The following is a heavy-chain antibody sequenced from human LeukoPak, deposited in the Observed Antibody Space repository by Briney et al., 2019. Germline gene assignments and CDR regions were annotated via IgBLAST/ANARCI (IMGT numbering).Heavy chain of an antibody. D-gene: IGHD3-22*01. CDR2: IYSTGDA. J-gene: IGHJ4*02. CDR1: GYSISSGYY. CDR3: ARVLYDTRTFDY. Sequence: SETLSLTCDVSGYSISSGYYWACIRQTPGKGLQYIGMIYSTGDAYYSPSLKSRVTMSVDTSKNQFSLQLTSVTGADTAIYYCARVLYDTRTFDYWGQGTLVTVSS. V-gene: IGHV4-38-2*01.